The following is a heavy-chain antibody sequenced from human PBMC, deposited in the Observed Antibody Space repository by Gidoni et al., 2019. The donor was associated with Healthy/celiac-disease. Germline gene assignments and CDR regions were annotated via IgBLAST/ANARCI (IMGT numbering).Heavy chain of an antibody. J-gene: IGHJ4*02. D-gene: IGHD3-10*01. CDR3: ALGGYYGSGNYYNRASDY. CDR1: GFPVSNYV. V-gene: IGHV3-30*03. CDR2: ISNDGSSK. Sequence: QVQLVDSGGGVVQPGRSLRLPCPAPGFPVSNYVMHWVRQAPGKGLEWMAVISNDGSSKYYADSVKSRFTISRDNSKNTLFLQMNSLRAEDTAVYYCALGGYYGSGNYYNRASDYWGQGTLVTVSS.